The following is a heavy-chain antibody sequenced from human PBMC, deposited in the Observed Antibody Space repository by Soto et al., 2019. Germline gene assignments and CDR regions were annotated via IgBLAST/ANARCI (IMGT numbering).Heavy chain of an antibody. Sequence: QVQLVQSGAEVKKPGASVKVSCKASGYTFTSYGIIWVRQAPGQGLDWMGWISAYNGNTNYAQKLQGRVTMTTDTSTSTDYMELRGLRSDDMAVYYCARESEQLDRAVLYYGMDVWGQGTTVTVSS. V-gene: IGHV1-18*03. CDR3: ARESEQLDRAVLYYGMDV. CDR2: ISAYNGNT. D-gene: IGHD1-1*01. J-gene: IGHJ6*02. CDR1: GYTFTSYG.